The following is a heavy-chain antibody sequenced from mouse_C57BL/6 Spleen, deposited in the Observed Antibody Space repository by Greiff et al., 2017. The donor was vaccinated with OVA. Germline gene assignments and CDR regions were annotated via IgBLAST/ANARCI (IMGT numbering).Heavy chain of an antibody. J-gene: IGHJ4*01. D-gene: IGHD2-2*01. Sequence: EVQLQESGPGLVKPSQSLSLTCSVTGYSITSGYYWNWIRQFPGNKLEWMGYISYDGSNNYNPSLKNRISITRDTSKNQFFLKLNSVTTEDTATYYCARGDGYEDYYAMDYWGQGTSVTVSS. CDR3: ARGDGYEDYYAMDY. CDR2: ISYDGSN. CDR1: GYSITSGYY. V-gene: IGHV3-6*01.